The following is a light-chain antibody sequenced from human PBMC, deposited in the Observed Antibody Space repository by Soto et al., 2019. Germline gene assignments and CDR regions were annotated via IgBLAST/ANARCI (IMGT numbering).Light chain of an antibody. CDR1: QSVSNY. V-gene: IGKV3-11*01. CDR3: HQRSNWPLGT. CDR2: DAS. Sequence: EIVLTQSPATLSLSPGDRATLSCRASQSVSNYLAWYQQKPGQAPRLLIFDASRRATGIPARFSGSGSGTDFTLTISSXXXXXFAIYYCHQRSNWPLGTFGGG. J-gene: IGKJ4*01.